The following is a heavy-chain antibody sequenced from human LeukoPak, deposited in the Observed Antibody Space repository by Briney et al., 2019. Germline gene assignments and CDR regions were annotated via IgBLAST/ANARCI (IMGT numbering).Heavy chain of an antibody. J-gene: IGHJ4*02. CDR3: ARESRQGDYFDY. CDR2: INHSGST. V-gene: IGHV4-34*01. CDR1: GGSFSGYY. Sequence: PSETLSLTCAVYGGSFSGYYWSWIRQPPRKGLEWIGEINHSGSTNYNPSLKSRVTISVDTSKNQFSLKLSSVTAADTAVYYCARESRQGDYFDYWGQGTLVTVSS.